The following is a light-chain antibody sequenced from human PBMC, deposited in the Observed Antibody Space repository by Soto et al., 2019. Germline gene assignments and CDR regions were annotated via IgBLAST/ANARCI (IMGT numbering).Light chain of an antibody. CDR3: QAWDSSTAAYV. Sequence: SYELTQPPSVSVSPGQTASITCSGDKLGDKYACWYQQKPGQSPVLAIYQDSKRPSGIPERFSGSNSGNTATLTISGTQAMDEADYYCQAWDSSTAAYVFGIGTKLTVL. CDR1: KLGDKY. CDR2: QDS. J-gene: IGLJ1*01. V-gene: IGLV3-1*01.